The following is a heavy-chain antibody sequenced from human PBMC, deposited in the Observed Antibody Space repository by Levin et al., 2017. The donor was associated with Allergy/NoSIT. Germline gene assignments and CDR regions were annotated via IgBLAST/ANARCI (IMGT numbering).Heavy chain of an antibody. J-gene: IGHJ4*02. V-gene: IGHV3-7*01. CDR3: ARDLSY. CDR2: IKADGSDK. Sequence: GASVKVSCVASGFTFSTSWMTWVRQAPGKGLEWVANIKADGSDKHYGDSMKGRFTISRDNAKNSLYLQMNSLRAEDTAVYYWARDLSYWGQGALVTVSS. CDR1: GFTFSTSW.